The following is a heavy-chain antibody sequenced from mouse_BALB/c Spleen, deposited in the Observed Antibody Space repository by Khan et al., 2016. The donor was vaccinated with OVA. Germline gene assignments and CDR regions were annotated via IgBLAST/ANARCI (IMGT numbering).Heavy chain of an antibody. Sequence: VQLQQLVAELVKAGASVKMSCKASGYTFTSYWMHWVKQRLGQGLEWFAETNPTNGRTYYNEKFKSKATLTVDKSSSTAYMLLSGPTFEDSAVYYCARIKKIVATYFDYWGQGTTLTVSS. CDR3: ARIKKIVATYFDY. D-gene: IGHD1-1*01. V-gene: IGHV1S81*02. J-gene: IGHJ2*01. CDR1: GYTFTSYW. CDR2: TNPTNGRT.